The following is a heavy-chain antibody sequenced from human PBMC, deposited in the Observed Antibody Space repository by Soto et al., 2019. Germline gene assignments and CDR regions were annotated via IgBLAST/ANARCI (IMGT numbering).Heavy chain of an antibody. CDR2: SXXXSXYX. CDR1: GFTFSGYS. CDR3: ARDQPSIAYYFDS. J-gene: IGHJ4*02. V-gene: IGHV3-21*01. D-gene: IGHD3-3*02. Sequence: GGSLRLSCAASGFTFSGYSINWVRQAPGKGLEWVSSSXXXSXYXXXAXXXXGRFTISRDNAKNSLYLQMNSLRAEDTAVYYCARDQPSIAYYFDSWGQGTLVTVSS.